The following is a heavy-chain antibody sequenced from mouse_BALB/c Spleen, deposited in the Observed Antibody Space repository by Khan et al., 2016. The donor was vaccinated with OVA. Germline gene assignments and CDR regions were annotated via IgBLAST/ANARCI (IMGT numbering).Heavy chain of an antibody. CDR3: AKWGEGSTYAMDY. J-gene: IGHJ4*01. Sequence: QVQLKESGPGLVAPSQSLSITCTVSGFSLTTYGVNWIRQPPGKGLEWLGVIWGDGSTNYHSALISRLSISKDNSKSQVFLKLNRLQTDDTATYYGAKWGEGSTYAMDYGGQGTSVTVSS. CDR2: IWGDGST. V-gene: IGHV2-3*01. CDR1: GFSLTTYG.